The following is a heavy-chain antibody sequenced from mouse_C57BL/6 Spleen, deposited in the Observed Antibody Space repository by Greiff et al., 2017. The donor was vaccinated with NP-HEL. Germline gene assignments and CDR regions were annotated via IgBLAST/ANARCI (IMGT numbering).Heavy chain of an antibody. CDR3: ARSYDYDVGFDY. V-gene: IGHV1-80*01. J-gene: IGHJ2*01. D-gene: IGHD2-4*01. CDR1: GYAFSSYW. Sequence: QVQLQQSGAELVKPGASVKISCKASGYAFSSYWMNWVKQRPGKGLEWIGQIYPGDGDTNYNGKFKGKATLTADKSSSTAYMQLSSLTSEDSAVYFCARSYDYDVGFDYWGQGTTLTVSS. CDR2: IYPGDGDT.